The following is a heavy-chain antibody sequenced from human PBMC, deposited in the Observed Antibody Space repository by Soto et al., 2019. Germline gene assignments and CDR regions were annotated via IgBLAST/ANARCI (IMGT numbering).Heavy chain of an antibody. CDR3: ARDVEYYDILTGSNPSHYGMDV. CDR1: GGSISSGDYY. D-gene: IGHD3-9*01. Sequence: ALSLTCTVSGGSISSGDYYWSWIRQPPGKGLELIGYIYYSGSTYYNPSLKSRVTISVDTSKNQFSLKLSSVTAADTAVYYCARDVEYYDILTGSNPSHYGMDVWGQGTTVTVSS. J-gene: IGHJ6*02. CDR2: IYYSGST. V-gene: IGHV4-30-4*01.